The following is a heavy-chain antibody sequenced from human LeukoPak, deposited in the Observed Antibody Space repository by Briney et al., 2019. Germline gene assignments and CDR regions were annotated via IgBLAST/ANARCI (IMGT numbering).Heavy chain of an antibody. CDR1: GFTFSSYE. J-gene: IGHJ4*02. CDR2: ISSSGSTI. D-gene: IGHD3-9*01. CDR3: ASDRGPYYDILTGYYFSDY. Sequence: GGSLRLSCAASGFTFSSYEMNWVRQAPGKGLEWVSYISSSGSTIYYADSVKGRFTISRDNAKNSLYLQMNSLRAEDTAVYYCASDRGPYYDILTGYYFSDYWGQGTLVTVSS. V-gene: IGHV3-48*03.